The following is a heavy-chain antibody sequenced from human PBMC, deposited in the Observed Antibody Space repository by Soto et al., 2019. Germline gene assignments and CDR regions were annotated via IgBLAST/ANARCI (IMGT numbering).Heavy chain of an antibody. CDR2: TSDNGGAT. CDR1: GFTFGSYA. V-gene: IGHV3-23*01. J-gene: IGHJ4*02. Sequence: EVQLLESGGDLVQPGGSLRLSCAASGFTFGSYAMSWVRQAPGKGLEWVSSTSDNGGATYYADSVKGRFTMSRDNSRNTLYLQMNSLRVEDTAIYYCANILSSRSTGQWGQGTLVSVSP. D-gene: IGHD6-13*01. CDR3: ANILSSRSTGQ.